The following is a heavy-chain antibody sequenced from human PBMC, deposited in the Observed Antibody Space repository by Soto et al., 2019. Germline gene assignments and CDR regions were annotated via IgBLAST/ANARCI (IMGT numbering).Heavy chain of an antibody. Sequence: SETLSLTCTVSGGSISSGGYYWSWIRQHPGKGLEWIGYIYYSGSTYYNPSLKSRVTISVDTSKNQFSLKLSSVTAADTAVYYCARGDSSSYWYFDLWGRGTLVTVSS. CDR2: IYYSGST. V-gene: IGHV4-31*03. J-gene: IGHJ2*01. CDR3: ARGDSSSYWYFDL. D-gene: IGHD6-6*01. CDR1: GGSISSGGYY.